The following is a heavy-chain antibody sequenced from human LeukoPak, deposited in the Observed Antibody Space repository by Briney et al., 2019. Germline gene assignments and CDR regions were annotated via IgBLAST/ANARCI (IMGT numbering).Heavy chain of an antibody. V-gene: IGHV1-2*06. D-gene: IGHD3-22*01. J-gene: IGHJ4*02. CDR1: GYTFTGYY. CDR3: ARDLFYYDSSGYYYMEDY. Sequence: ASVKVSCKASGYTFTGYYMQWVRQAPGQGLEWMGRINPNSGGTNYAQKFQGRVTMTRDTSISTAYMELSRLRSDDTAVYYCARDLFYYDSSGYYYMEDYWGQGTLVTVSS. CDR2: INPNSGGT.